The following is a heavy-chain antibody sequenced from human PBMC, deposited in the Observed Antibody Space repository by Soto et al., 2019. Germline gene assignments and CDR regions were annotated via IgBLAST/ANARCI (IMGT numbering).Heavy chain of an antibody. J-gene: IGHJ4*02. V-gene: IGHV3-53*01. CDR3: ARGPNSDC. CDR2: IYSGGNP. D-gene: IGHD2-21*01. Sequence: EERLVQSGGGLVQPGGSLRLSCAASGFSVGGNYMSWVRQAPGKGLELVSLIYSGGNPFYADSIKGRFTLSRDNPNNVLYLQMDSLRAEDTAVYYCARGPNSDCCGQGTLVIVSS. CDR1: GFSVGGNY.